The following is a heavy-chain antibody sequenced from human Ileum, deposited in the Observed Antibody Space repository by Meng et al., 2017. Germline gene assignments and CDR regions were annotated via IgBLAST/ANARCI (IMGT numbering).Heavy chain of an antibody. V-gene: IGHV3-23*01. CDR3: AKGATFTRDPLDC. Sequence: GGSLRLSCAASGFTLRSCAMNWVRQAPGKGLEWVSAVSTAGITYYADSVKGRFTISRDNSNNTVYLQMNSLRAEDTAIYYCAKGATFTRDPLDCRGQGALVTVSS. CDR1: GFTLRSCA. CDR2: VSTAGIT. D-gene: IGHD3/OR15-3a*01. J-gene: IGHJ4*02.